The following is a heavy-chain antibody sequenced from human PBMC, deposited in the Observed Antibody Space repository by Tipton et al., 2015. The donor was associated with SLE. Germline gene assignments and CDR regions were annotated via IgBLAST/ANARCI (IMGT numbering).Heavy chain of an antibody. J-gene: IGHJ4*02. CDR2: IRYDGSNK. D-gene: IGHD5-12*01. CDR3: AKEAGGGYDWVDY. CDR1: GFTFSSYG. V-gene: IGHV3-30*02. Sequence: SLRLSCAASGFTFSSYGMHWVRQAPGKGLEWVAFIRYDGSNKFYADSVKGRITISRDNSKNTLYLQMNSLRAEDTAVYYCAKEAGGGYDWVDYWGQGTLVTVSS.